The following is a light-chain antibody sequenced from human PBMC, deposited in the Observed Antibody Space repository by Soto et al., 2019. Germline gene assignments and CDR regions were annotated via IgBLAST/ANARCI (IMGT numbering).Light chain of an antibody. V-gene: IGLV2-8*01. J-gene: IGLJ1*01. Sequence: QSVLTQPPSASGSPGHSVTISCTGTSSDVGGYNYVSWYQQHPGKVPKLMVYEVNKRPSGVPDRFSGSKSGNTASLTVSGLHAEDEADYYCTSYAGGNNVFGTGTKLTVL. CDR1: SSDVGGYNY. CDR2: EVN. CDR3: TSYAGGNNV.